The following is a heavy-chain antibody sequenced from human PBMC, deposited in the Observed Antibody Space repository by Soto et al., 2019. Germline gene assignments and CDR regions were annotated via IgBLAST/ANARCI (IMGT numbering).Heavy chain of an antibody. J-gene: IGHJ4*02. CDR3: ARPPRTGWELLINDC. D-gene: IGHD1-26*01. CDR1: GFPFSSYW. Sequence: GGSLRLSCAASGFPFSSYWMSWVRKDPGKGLEWVANIKEDGSEKYYVDSVKGRFTISRDNAKNSLYLQMNSLRDEDTAVYYCARPPRTGWELLINDCWGQGTLVTVSS. CDR2: IKEDGSEK. V-gene: IGHV3-7*01.